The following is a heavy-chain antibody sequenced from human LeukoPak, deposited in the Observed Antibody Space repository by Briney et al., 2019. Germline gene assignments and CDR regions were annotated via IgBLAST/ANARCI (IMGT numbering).Heavy chain of an antibody. CDR1: GFTFSSYD. Sequence: GGSLRLSCAASGFTFSSYDMHWVRQAPGKGLEWVAVIWYDGRNKYYADSVKGRFTISRDNSKNTLYLQMNSLRAEDTAVYYCARDNRIVPAAIPSYYYGMGVWGQGTTVTVSS. CDR2: IWYDGRNK. D-gene: IGHD2-2*01. V-gene: IGHV3-33*01. J-gene: IGHJ6*02. CDR3: ARDNRIVPAAIPSYYYGMGV.